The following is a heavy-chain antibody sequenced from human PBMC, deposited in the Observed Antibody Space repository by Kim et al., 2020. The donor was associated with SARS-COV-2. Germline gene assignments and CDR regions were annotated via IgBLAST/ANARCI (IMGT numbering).Heavy chain of an antibody. J-gene: IGHJ6*03. CDR2: IHWNGGST. CDR3: ARSPFYSKQEYYYYMDV. D-gene: IGHD2-15*01. Sequence: GGSLRLSCAASGFTFDDYGMSWVRQAPGKGLEWVSGIHWNGGSTGYADSVKGRFTISRDNAKNSLYLQMNSLRAEDTALYYCARSPFYSKQEYYYYMDVWGKGTTVTVSS. CDR1: GFTFDDYG. V-gene: IGHV3-20*04.